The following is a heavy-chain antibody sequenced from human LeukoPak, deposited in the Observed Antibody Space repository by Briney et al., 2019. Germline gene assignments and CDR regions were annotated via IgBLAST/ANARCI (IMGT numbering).Heavy chain of an antibody. CDR1: GGSISSSSYY. J-gene: IGHJ5*02. Sequence: PSETLSLTCTVSGGSISSSSYYWGWIRQPPGKGLEWIVSIYYSGSTYYNPSLKSRVTISVDTSKNQFSLKLSSVTAADTAVYYCARAILLAYCGGDCYSNWFDPWGQGTLVTVSS. CDR2: IYYSGST. D-gene: IGHD2-21*02. CDR3: ARAILLAYCGGDCYSNWFDP. V-gene: IGHV4-39*07.